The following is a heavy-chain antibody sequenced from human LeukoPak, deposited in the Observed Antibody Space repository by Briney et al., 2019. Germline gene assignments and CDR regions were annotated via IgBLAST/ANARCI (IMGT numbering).Heavy chain of an antibody. V-gene: IGHV1-3*01. D-gene: IGHD6-6*01. CDR1: GYTFTSYA. J-gene: IGHJ4*02. CDR3: ARGLRPRYSSSSHTPRLDY. Sequence: ASVKVSCKASGYTFTSYAMHWVRQAPGQRLEWMGWFNAGNGNTKYSQKFQGRVTITRDTSASTAYMELSSLRSEDTAVYYCARGLRPRYSSSSHTPRLDYWGQGTLVTVSS. CDR2: FNAGNGNT.